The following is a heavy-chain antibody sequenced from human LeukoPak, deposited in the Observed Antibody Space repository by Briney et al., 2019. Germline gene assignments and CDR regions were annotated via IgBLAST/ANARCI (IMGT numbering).Heavy chain of an antibody. CDR3: ARLVNNDSSGDADTFDM. J-gene: IGHJ3*02. CDR2: IYYTGKT. D-gene: IGHD3-22*01. V-gene: IGHV4-59*11. Sequence: SETLSPTCAVSGGSISRHYWRWLRQPPGKGLEWIGYIYYTGKTYYIPSLHSRFTMSVDTSNNHFSLRLTSMTAADTAVYYCARLVNNDSSGDADTFDMWGQGTMVTVSS. CDR1: GGSISRHY.